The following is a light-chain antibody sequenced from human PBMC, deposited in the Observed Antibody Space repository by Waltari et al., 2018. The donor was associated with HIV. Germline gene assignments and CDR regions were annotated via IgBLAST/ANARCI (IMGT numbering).Light chain of an antibody. CDR2: DAS. CDR1: QDINNY. CDR3: QQYDNVPLT. J-gene: IGKJ4*01. Sequence: DIQLTQSPSSLSASVGARVTITCQASQDINNYLNWYQQKAGKAPKVLILDASNLQTGVPSRFSGSGSGTHFTFTVSSLQPEDTATYYCQQYDNVPLTFGGGTKVEIK. V-gene: IGKV1-33*01.